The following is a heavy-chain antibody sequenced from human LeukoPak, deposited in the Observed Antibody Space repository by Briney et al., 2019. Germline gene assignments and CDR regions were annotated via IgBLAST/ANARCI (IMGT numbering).Heavy chain of an antibody. D-gene: IGHD1-26*01. CDR2: IWYDGSNK. Sequence: GRSLRLSCAASGFTFSSYAMHWVRQAPGKGLEWVAVIWYDGSNKYYADSVKGRFTISRDNSKNTLYLQMSSLRAEDTAIYYCAKPTLLSGSYSAFDYWGQGTLVTVSS. J-gene: IGHJ4*02. CDR3: AKPTLLSGSYSAFDY. CDR1: GFTFSSYA. V-gene: IGHV3-33*08.